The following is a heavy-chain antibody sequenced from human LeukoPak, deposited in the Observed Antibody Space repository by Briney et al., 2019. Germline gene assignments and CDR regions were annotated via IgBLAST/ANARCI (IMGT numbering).Heavy chain of an antibody. Sequence: SGGSLRLSCAASGFTFSSYSMNWVRQAPGKGLELVGRIRSNSDGGTIDYAAPVKGRFTLSRDDSKTTLYLQMNSLQTEDTAVYYCATDFYDSTWGQGTLVTASS. CDR1: GFTFSSYS. D-gene: IGHD3-22*01. CDR3: ATDFYDST. V-gene: IGHV3-15*07. J-gene: IGHJ5*02. CDR2: IRSNSDGGTI.